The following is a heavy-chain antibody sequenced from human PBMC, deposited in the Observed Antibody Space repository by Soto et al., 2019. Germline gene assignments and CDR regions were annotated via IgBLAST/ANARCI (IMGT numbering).Heavy chain of an antibody. V-gene: IGHV1-3*05. D-gene: IGHD2-21*02. CDR3: ARSIVVVTALDY. CDR2: INAGNGNT. CDR1: GYTFTSYA. J-gene: IGHJ4*02. Sequence: QVQLVQSGAEEKKPGASVKVSCKAYGYTFTSYAMHWVRQAAGQRLEWMGWINAGNGNTKYSQKFQGRVTITRDTSASAAYMELSILRSEATAVYYCARSIVVVTALDYWGQGTLVTVSS.